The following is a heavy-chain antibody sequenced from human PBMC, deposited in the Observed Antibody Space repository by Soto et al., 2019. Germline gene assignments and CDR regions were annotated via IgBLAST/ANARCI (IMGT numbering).Heavy chain of an antibody. CDR3: ARDIVVVPAANAYGMDV. V-gene: IGHV1-3*01. Sequence: QVQLVQSGAEVKKPGASVKVSCKASGYTFTSYAMHWVRQAPGQRLEWMGWINAGNGNTKYSQKFQGRVTITRDTSVSTAYMELSSLRSEDTAVYYCARDIVVVPAANAYGMDVWGQGTTVTVSS. J-gene: IGHJ6*02. CDR2: INAGNGNT. CDR1: GYTFTSYA. D-gene: IGHD2-2*01.